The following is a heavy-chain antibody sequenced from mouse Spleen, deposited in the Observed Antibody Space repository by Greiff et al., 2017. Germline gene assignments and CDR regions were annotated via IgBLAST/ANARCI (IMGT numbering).Heavy chain of an antibody. CDR3: ARQNYGD. D-gene: IGHD1-1*02. Sequence: EVKLVESGGGLVKPGGSLKLSCAVSGFTFSSYAMSWVRQTPEKRLEWVATLSSGGSYTYYPDSVKGRFTISRDNAKNTLYLQMSSLRSEDTAMYYCARQNYGDWGQGTLVTVSA. CDR2: LSSGGSYT. V-gene: IGHV5-9-3*01. CDR1: GFTFSSYA. J-gene: IGHJ3*01.